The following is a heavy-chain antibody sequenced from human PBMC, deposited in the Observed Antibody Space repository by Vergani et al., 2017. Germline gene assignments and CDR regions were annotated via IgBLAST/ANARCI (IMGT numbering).Heavy chain of an antibody. CDR3: ARDLADVWFGELLVVDSYGMDV. CDR1: GYTFTSYD. CDR2: MNPNSGNT. D-gene: IGHD3-10*01. Sequence: QVPLVQSGAAVKKPGASVKVSCKASGYTFTSYDINWVRQATGQGLEWMGWMNPNSGNTGYAQKFQGRVTMTRNTSISTTYMELSSLRSEDTAVYYCARDLADVWFGELLVVDSYGMDVWGQGTTVTVSS. J-gene: IGHJ6*02. V-gene: IGHV1-8*01.